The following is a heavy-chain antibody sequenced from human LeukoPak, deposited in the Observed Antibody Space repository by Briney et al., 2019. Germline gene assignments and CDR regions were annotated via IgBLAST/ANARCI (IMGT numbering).Heavy chain of an antibody. V-gene: IGHV1-2*02. CDR1: GYTFTDYY. Sequence: GTSVKVSCKTSGYTFTDYYIHWVRQAPGQGLEWVGWINPDSGDTNYAEKFQGGVTMSRDTSISTAYLDLTRLRSDHTAVFYCAGERDSRRAQDYDFWSGPTGYWGQGTLITVSS. D-gene: IGHD3-3*01. J-gene: IGHJ4*02. CDR2: INPDSGDT. CDR3: AGERDSRRAQDYDFWSGPTGY.